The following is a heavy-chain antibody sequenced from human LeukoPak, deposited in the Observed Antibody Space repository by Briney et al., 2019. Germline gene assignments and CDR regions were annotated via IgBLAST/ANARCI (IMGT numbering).Heavy chain of an antibody. Sequence: PSETLSLTCTVSGGSISSSSYYWGWIRQPPGKGLEWIGSIYYSGSTYYNPSLKSRVTISVDTSKNQFSLKLSSVTAADTAVYYCARDWDSSGPPPMDVWGKGTTVTVSS. V-gene: IGHV4-39*07. J-gene: IGHJ6*03. CDR3: ARDWDSSGPPPMDV. CDR1: GGSISSSSYY. CDR2: IYYSGST. D-gene: IGHD6-19*01.